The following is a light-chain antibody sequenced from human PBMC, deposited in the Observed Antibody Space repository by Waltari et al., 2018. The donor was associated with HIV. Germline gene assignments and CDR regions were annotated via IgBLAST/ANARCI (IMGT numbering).Light chain of an antibody. CDR3: VLFVGGDIWV. CDR1: SGSVSTSHY. Sequence: QTVVTQEPSLSVSPGGTVTLTCGLSSGSVSTSHYPSWYQQTPGQAPLTLLSHTIIRSSRVPHRFSVSLLGNKAALTITVAPSVDVSDYYCVLFVGGDIWVFGGGTRLTVL. CDR2: HTI. V-gene: IGLV8-61*01. J-gene: IGLJ3*02.